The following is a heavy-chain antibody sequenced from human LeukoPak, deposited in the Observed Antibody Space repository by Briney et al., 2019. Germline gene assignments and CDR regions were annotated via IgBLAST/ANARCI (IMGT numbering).Heavy chain of an antibody. CDR2: IYYSGST. D-gene: IGHD3-3*01. V-gene: IGHV4-30-4*08. J-gene: IGHJ4*02. CDR1: GGSISSSSYY. CDR3: ARVFSFGVVTTHYFDY. Sequence: PSETLSLTCTVSGGSISSSSYYWSWIRQPPGKGLEWIGYIYYSGSTYYNPSLKSRVTISVDTSKNQFSLKLSSVTAADTAVYYCARVFSFGVVTTHYFDYWGQGTLVTVSS.